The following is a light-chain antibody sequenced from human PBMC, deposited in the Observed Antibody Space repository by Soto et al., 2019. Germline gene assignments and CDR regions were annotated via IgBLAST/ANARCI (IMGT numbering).Light chain of an antibody. CDR1: SSDVGGYNY. Sequence: QSALTQPASVSGSPGQSITISCTGTSSDVGGYNYVSWYQHHPGKAPKLMIYDVNNRPSGVSNRFSGSKSGNTASLTISGLQAEDEADYYCTSFTTSSTLVFGTGTQLTVL. J-gene: IGLJ1*01. CDR2: DVN. CDR3: TSFTTSSTLV. V-gene: IGLV2-14*03.